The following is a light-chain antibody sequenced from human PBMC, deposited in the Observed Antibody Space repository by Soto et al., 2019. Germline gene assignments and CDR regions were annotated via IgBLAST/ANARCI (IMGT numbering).Light chain of an antibody. CDR1: QGISSY. Sequence: DIQLTRSPSFLSASVGDRVTITCRASQGISSYLAWYQQKPGKAPNLLIYAASTLQSGVPSRFSGSGSGTEFTLTISNLQPEDFATYYCQQLNSYPSYTFGQGTKLEI. CDR3: QQLNSYPSYT. J-gene: IGKJ2*01. V-gene: IGKV1-9*01. CDR2: AAS.